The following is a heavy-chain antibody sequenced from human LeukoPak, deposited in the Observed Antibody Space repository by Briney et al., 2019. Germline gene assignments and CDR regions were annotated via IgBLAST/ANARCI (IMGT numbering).Heavy chain of an antibody. CDR1: GYTFTSYG. Sequence: GASVKVSCKASGYTFTSYGISWVRQAPGQGLEWMGWISAYNGNTNYAQKLQGRVTMTTDTSTSTAYMELRSLSSDDTAVYYCARGSTMVRGVYIYYYGMDVWGQGTTVTVSS. CDR2: ISAYNGNT. CDR3: ARGSTMVRGVYIYYYGMDV. V-gene: IGHV1-18*01. J-gene: IGHJ6*02. D-gene: IGHD3-10*01.